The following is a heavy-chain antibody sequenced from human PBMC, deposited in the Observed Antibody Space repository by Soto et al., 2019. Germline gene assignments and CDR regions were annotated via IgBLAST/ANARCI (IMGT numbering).Heavy chain of an antibody. CDR1: GFAFSSYT. CDR2: ISGSAGST. D-gene: IGHD6-6*01. V-gene: IGHV3-23*01. J-gene: IGHJ5*01. Sequence: EVQLLESGGGLVQPGGSLRLSCVASGFAFSSYTMNWVRQAPGKGLEWVSLISGSAGSTYYANSVKGRFTTSRDTSKNTLFLQMNSLRAEDTAVYCCAKDPSILPAWCDSWGQGTLVTVSS. CDR3: AKDPSILPAWCDS.